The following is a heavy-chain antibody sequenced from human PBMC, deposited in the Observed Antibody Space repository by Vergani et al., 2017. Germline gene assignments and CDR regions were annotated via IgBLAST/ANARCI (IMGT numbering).Heavy chain of an antibody. CDR2: IYYSGNT. V-gene: IGHV4-59*01. J-gene: IGHJ4*02. CDR1: GGSISSYY. D-gene: IGHD3-22*01. Sequence: QVQLQESGPGLVKPSETLSLTCTVSGGSISSYYWSWIRQPPGKGLEWIGYIYYSGNTNYNPSLKSRVTISVDTSKNQFSLKLSSVTAADTAVYYCARAPSSGYYYFDYWGQGTLVTVSS. CDR3: ARAPSSGYYYFDY.